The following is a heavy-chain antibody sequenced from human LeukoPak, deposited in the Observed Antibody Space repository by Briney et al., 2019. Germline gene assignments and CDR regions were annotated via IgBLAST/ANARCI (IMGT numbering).Heavy chain of an antibody. D-gene: IGHD2-15*01. CDR2: IIPYRGNT. CDR3: AKDSVGSKHAWFDH. Sequence: ASLKVSCKASGYSFTSYGISWVRQTPGQGLEWMVWIIPYRGNTNYAQKLQGRVTMTTDTSKSTAYMEQGSLRYHETATYYNAKDSVGSKHAWFDHWGQGTLITGSS. CDR1: GYSFTSYG. J-gene: IGHJ5*02. V-gene: IGHV1-18*01.